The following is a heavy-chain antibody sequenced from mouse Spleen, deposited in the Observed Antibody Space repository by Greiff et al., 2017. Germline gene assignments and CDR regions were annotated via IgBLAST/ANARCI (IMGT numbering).Heavy chain of an antibody. J-gene: IGHJ3*01. CDR1: GYTFTDYY. D-gene: IGHD2-4*01. Sequence: VQLQQSGPELVKPGASVKISCKASGYTFTDYYMNWVKQSHGQSLEWIGDINTNNGGTSYNQKFKGKATLTADKSSSTAYMELRSRTSEDSAVYYSARRLEITTTAGSWFAYWGQGTLVTVSA. CDR3: ARRLEITTTAGSWFAY. V-gene: IGHV1-26*01. CDR2: INTNNGGT.